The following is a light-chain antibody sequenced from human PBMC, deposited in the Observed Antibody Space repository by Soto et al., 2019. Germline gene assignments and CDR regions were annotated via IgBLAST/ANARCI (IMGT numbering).Light chain of an antibody. CDR1: QSISSW. CDR2: KAS. CDR3: QQYNSYWT. J-gene: IGKJ1*01. Sequence: DIQMTQSPSTLSESVGDRVTITCRASQSISSWLAWYQQKPGKAPKLLIYKASSLESGVPSRFSGSGSGTEFTLTISSLQPDDFATYYCQQYNSYWTFGQGTKVDI. V-gene: IGKV1-5*03.